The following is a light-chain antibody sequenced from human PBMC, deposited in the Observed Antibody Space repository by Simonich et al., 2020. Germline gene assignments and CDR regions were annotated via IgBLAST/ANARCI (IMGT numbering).Light chain of an antibody. CDR2: LAS. V-gene: IGKV4-1*01. CDR3: QQYYSTPLT. CDR1: QSVLYSSNNKNY. Sequence: DIVMTQSPDSLAVSLGERATINCKSSQSVLYSSNNKNYLAWYQQRPGQPPKLLIYLASTRESGVPDRFIGSGSGTDFTLTISSLQAEDVAVYYCQQYYSTPLTFGQGTKVEIK. J-gene: IGKJ1*01.